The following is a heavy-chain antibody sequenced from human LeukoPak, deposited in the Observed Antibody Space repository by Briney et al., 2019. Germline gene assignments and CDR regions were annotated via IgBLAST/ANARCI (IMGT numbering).Heavy chain of an antibody. V-gene: IGHV4-59*08. D-gene: IGHD3-22*01. CDR1: GGSISSHY. Sequence: SETLSLTCTVSGGSISSHYWSWIRQPPGKGLEWIGYIYYSGSINYNPSLKSRVTISVDTSKNQFSLKLSSVTAADTAVYYCARPYYYDSRIDPWGQGTLVTASS. CDR2: IYYSGSI. CDR3: ARPYYYDSRIDP. J-gene: IGHJ5*02.